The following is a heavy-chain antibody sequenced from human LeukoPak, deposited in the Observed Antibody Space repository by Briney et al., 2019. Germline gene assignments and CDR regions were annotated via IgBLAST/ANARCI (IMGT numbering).Heavy chain of an antibody. CDR1: GGAFSSYG. CDR2: IIPIFGTA. D-gene: IGHD3-3*01. V-gene: IGHV1-69*13. J-gene: IGHJ5*02. Sequence: GASVKVSCKASGGAFSSYGITWVRQAPGQGLEWMGGIIPIFGTANYAQKFQGRVTITADESTSTVSTSTVYMELSSLRSEDTAVYYCARDGAAGLRFNWFDPWGQGTLVTVSS. CDR3: ARDGAAGLRFNWFDP.